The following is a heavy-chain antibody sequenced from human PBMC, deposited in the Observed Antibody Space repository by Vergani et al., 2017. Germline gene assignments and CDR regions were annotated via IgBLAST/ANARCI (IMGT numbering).Heavy chain of an antibody. CDR3: ARMRYSSSWSYFDY. J-gene: IGHJ4*02. Sequence: QSTLSASGPSLVKPTQTLTRTCTLAGFSPLTSVMCVSWIRQPPGKALEWLALIDWDEDKYYSTSLKTRITISKDTAKNQVVLTMTNMDPVXTATYYCARMRYSSSWSYFDYWGQGTLVTVSS. D-gene: IGHD6-13*01. CDR2: IDWDEDK. V-gene: IGHV2-70*01. CDR1: GFSPLTSVMC.